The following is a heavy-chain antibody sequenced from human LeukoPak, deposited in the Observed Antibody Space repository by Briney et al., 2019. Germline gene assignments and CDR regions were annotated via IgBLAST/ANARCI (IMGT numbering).Heavy chain of an antibody. CDR3: ARAPGDTNYYGFDY. J-gene: IGHJ4*01. D-gene: IGHD1-26*01. V-gene: IGHV3-23*01. CDR2: ISSSGLIT. Sequence: GGSLRLSCAVSGFTFNNHTMTWVRQAPGRGLEWDSIISSSGLITSYADSVKGRFTLSRDNSTNTLHLYMNSLRADDMAVYYCARAPGDTNYYGFDYWGHGTLVTVSS. CDR1: GFTFNNHT.